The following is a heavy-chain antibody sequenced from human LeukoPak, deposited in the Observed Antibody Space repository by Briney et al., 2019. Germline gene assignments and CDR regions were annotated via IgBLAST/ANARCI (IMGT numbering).Heavy chain of an antibody. J-gene: IGHJ3*01. CDR2: ISSGSYAI. V-gene: IGHV3-48*02. CDR1: GFTFSSYS. Sequence: GGSLRLSCAASGFTFSSYSMNWVRQTPGKGLEWVSYISSGSYAIFYTDSVKGRFTISRDNAKSSLFLQMNSLRDQDTAVYYCARSLRGKIFDAFDVWGQGTMVTVSS. D-gene: IGHD3-10*01. CDR3: ARSLRGKIFDAFDV.